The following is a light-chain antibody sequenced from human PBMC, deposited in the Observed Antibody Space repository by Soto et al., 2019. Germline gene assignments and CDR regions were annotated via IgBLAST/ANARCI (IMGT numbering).Light chain of an antibody. J-gene: IGLJ1*01. CDR3: CSYAGSYPYV. CDR1: SSDVGGYNY. V-gene: IGLV2-11*01. CDR2: DVG. Sequence: QSALTQPRSVSGSPGQSVTISCTGTSSDVGGYNYVSWYQQHPGKAPKLMIYDVGKRPSGVPDRFSGSKSVNTASLTISGLQAEDEADYYCCSYAGSYPYVFGTGTKLTVL.